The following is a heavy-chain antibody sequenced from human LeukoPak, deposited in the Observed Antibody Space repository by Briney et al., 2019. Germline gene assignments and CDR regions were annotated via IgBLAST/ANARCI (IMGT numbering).Heavy chain of an antibody. CDR1: GFTFISHA. V-gene: IGHV3-23*01. CDR3: AKDTWCSSSSCWFDP. CDR2: ISGSGVST. J-gene: IGHJ5*02. D-gene: IGHD6-6*01. Sequence: GGSLRLSCAASGFTFISHAMSWVRQAPGKGLQWVSGISGSGVSTYYADSVKGRFTISRDNSKNTLYLQMNSLRAEDTAVHYCAKDTWCSSSSCWFDPWGQGTLVTVSS.